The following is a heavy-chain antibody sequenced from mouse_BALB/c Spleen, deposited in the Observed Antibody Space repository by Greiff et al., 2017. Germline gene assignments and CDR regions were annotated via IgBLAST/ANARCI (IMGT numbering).Heavy chain of an antibody. CDR1: GFTFSSYA. V-gene: IGHV5-9-4*01. Sequence: EVQLVESGGGLVKPGGSLKLSCAASGFTFSSYAMSWVRQSPEKRLEWVAEISSGGSYTYYPDTVTGRFTISRDNAKNTLYLEMSSLRSEDTAMYYCARAGSSYGFAYWGQGTLVTVSA. CDR3: ARAGSSYGFAY. J-gene: IGHJ3*01. CDR2: ISSGGSYT. D-gene: IGHD1-1*01.